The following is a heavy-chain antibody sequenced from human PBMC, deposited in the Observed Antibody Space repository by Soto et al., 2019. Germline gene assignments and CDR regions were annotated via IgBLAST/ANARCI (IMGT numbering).Heavy chain of an antibody. D-gene: IGHD2-2*01. V-gene: IGHV3-74*01. CDR2: INSDGSST. CDR1: GFTFSSYW. J-gene: IGHJ4*02. CDR3: ARDLHDIVLVPGRPS. Sequence: PGGSLRLSCAASGFTFSSYWMHWVRQAPGKGLVWVSRINSDGSSTSYADSVKGRFTISRDNAKNTLYLQMNSLRAEDTAVYYCARDLHDIVLVPGRPSWGQGTLVTVSS.